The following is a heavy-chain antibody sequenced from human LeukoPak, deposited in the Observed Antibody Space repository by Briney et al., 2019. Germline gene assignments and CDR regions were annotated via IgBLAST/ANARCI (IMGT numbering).Heavy chain of an antibody. CDR1: GLTFSSYA. CDR3: ARQGDFWSGYYWPGRSAVNAFDI. CDR2: ISSSSSTI. Sequence: GGSLRLSCAASGLTFSSYAMNWVRQAPGKGLEWVSYISSSSSTIYYADSVKGRFTISRDNAKNSLYLQMNSLRDEDTAVYYCARQGDFWSGYYWPGRSAVNAFDIWGQGTMVAVSS. J-gene: IGHJ3*02. V-gene: IGHV3-48*02. D-gene: IGHD3-3*01.